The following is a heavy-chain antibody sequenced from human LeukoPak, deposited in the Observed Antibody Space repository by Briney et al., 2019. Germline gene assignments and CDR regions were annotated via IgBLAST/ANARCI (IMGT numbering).Heavy chain of an antibody. CDR1: GFTVSSNY. D-gene: IGHD6-13*01. J-gene: IGHJ4*02. CDR3: AKDKVGSSSWYPQYFDY. V-gene: IGHV3-21*04. Sequence: PGGSLRLSCAASGFTVSSNYMTWVRQAPGKGLEWVSIISGSGSSTYYTDSVKGRFTISRDNAKNSLYLQMNSLRAEDTALYYCAKDKVGSSSWYPQYFDYWGQGTLVTVSS. CDR2: ISGSGSST.